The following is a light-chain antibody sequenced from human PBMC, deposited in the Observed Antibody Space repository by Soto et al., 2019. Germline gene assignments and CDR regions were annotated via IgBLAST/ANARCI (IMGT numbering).Light chain of an antibody. CDR3: QQYNNWLT. V-gene: IGKV3-11*01. Sequence: EIVLTQSPATLSLSPGERATLSCRASQSVGTFFAWYQQKPGQAPRLLIYDASNRATGIPARFSGSGSGTDFTLTISSLQSEDVAVYYCQQYNNWLTFGGGTKVDIK. CDR1: QSVGTF. J-gene: IGKJ4*01. CDR2: DAS.